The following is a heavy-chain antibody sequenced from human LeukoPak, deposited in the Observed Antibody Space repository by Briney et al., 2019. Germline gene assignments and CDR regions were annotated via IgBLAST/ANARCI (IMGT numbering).Heavy chain of an antibody. CDR3: ARDRIASYDSSGSVLPQDY. J-gene: IGHJ4*02. V-gene: IGHV3-21*01. CDR1: GFTFSSYS. CDR2: ISSSSSYI. D-gene: IGHD3-22*01. Sequence: GGSLRLSCAASGFTFSSYSMNWVRQAPGKGLEWVSSISSSSSYIYYADSVKGRFTISRDNAKNSLYLQMNSLRAEDTAVYYCARDRIASYDSSGSVLPQDYWGQGTLVTVSS.